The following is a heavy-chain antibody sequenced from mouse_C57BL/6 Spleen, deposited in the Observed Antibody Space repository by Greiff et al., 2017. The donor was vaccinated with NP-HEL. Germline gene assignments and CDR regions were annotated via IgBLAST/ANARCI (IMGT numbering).Heavy chain of an antibody. CDR1: GYSITSGYY. V-gene: IGHV3-6*01. Sequence: EVQLVESGPGLVKPSQSLSLTCSVTGYSITSGYYWNWIRQFPGNKLEWMGYISYDGSNNYNPSLKNRISITRDTSKNQFFLKLNSVTTEDTATYYCARDLGGGQGFAYWGQGTLVTVSA. CDR2: ISYDGSN. J-gene: IGHJ3*01. CDR3: ARDLGGGQGFAY. D-gene: IGHD4-1*01.